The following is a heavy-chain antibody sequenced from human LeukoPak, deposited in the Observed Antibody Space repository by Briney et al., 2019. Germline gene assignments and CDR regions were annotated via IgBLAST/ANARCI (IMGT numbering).Heavy chain of an antibody. Sequence: PGGSLRLSCAASGFTFSSYAMSWVRQAPGKGLEWVSTISDSGGSTYYADSVKGRFTISRDTSKNTVYLQMNSLRAEDTAVYYCAKQLRVYYYMDVWGKGTTVTVSS. D-gene: IGHD1-7*01. J-gene: IGHJ6*03. CDR1: GFTFSSYA. CDR3: AKQLRVYYYMDV. V-gene: IGHV3-23*01. CDR2: ISDSGGST.